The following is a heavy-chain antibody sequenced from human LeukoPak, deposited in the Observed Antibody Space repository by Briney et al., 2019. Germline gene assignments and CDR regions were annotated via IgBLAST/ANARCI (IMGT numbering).Heavy chain of an antibody. V-gene: IGHV4-39*01. CDR2: IYYSGST. J-gene: IGHJ5*02. D-gene: IGHD5-12*01. Sequence: SETLSLTCTVAGGSISSTTYYWGWIRQLPGKGLEWIGSIYYSGSTYYNPSLKSRVTISVDTSKNQFSLKLPSVTAADTAVYYCARQPRSPYTGYDPWGQGTLVTVSS. CDR1: GGSISSTTYY. CDR3: ARQPRSPYTGYDP.